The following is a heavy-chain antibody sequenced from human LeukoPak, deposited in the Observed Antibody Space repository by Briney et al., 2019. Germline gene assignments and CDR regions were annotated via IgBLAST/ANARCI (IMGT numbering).Heavy chain of an antibody. Sequence: GGSLRLSCAVSGFTFSSFPFHWGRQAPGKGLEGGAAISTDGSYKYHGDSVKGRFTISRDNPMNTLYLQMNGLRPDDTAVYYCARSLIPGRWYFDLWGRGTLVTVSS. V-gene: IGHV3-30*04. J-gene: IGHJ2*01. D-gene: IGHD3-16*01. CDR2: ISTDGSYK. CDR1: GFTFSSFP. CDR3: ARSLIPGRWYFDL.